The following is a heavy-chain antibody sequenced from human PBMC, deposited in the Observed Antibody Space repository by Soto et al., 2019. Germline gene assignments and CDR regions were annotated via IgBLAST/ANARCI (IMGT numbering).Heavy chain of an antibody. Sequence: GGSLRLSCAASGFTFSSYAMHWVRQAPGKGLEWVEVISYDGSNKYYADSVKGRFTISRDNSKNTLYLQMNSLRAEDTAVYYCAKDIYYYDSSGYLGPDYWGQGTLVTVSS. J-gene: IGHJ4*02. CDR1: GFTFSSYA. CDR2: ISYDGSNK. CDR3: AKDIYYYDSSGYLGPDY. V-gene: IGHV3-30-3*01. D-gene: IGHD3-22*01.